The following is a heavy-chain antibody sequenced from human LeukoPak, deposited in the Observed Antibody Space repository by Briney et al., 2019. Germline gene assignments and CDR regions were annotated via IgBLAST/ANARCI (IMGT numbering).Heavy chain of an antibody. CDR1: GFTFSSYA. CDR3: ARDRAFDY. Sequence: GGSLRLSCAASGFTFSSYAMHWVRQAPGKGLEWVAVISYDGSNKYYADSVKGRFTISRDNSKNTLYLQMNSLRAEDTAVYYCARDRAFDYWGQGTLVTVSS. V-gene: IGHV3-30-3*01. J-gene: IGHJ4*02. CDR2: ISYDGSNK.